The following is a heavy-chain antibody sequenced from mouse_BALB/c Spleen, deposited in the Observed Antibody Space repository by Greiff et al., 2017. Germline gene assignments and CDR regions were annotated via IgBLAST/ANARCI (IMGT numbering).Heavy chain of an antibody. D-gene: IGHD2-1*01. CDR2: ISTYYGDA. CDR3: ARYPLYGNYGGYYFDY. J-gene: IGHJ2*01. V-gene: IGHV1S137*01. Sequence: VQLQESGAELVRPGVSVKISCKGSGYTFTDYAMHWVKQSHAKSLEWIGVISTYYGDASYNQKFKGKATMTVDKSSSTAYMELARLTSEDSAIYYCARYPLYGNYGGYYFDYWGQGTTLTVSS. CDR1: GYTFTDYA.